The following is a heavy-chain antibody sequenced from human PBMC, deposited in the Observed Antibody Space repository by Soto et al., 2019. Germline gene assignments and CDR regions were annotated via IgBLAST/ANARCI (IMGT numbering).Heavy chain of an antibody. CDR1: GSSISSYY. J-gene: IGHJ4*02. Sequence: SETLSLTCTVSGSSISSYYWSWIRQPPGKGLEWIGYIYYSGNTNYNPSLKSRVTISVDTSKNQFSLKLSSVTAADTAVYYCARDQNGSPHFDYWGQGTLVTVSS. V-gene: IGHV4-59*01. D-gene: IGHD1-26*01. CDR3: ARDQNGSPHFDY. CDR2: IYYSGNT.